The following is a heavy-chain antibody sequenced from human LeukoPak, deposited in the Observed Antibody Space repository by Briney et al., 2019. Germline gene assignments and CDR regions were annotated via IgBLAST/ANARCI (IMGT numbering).Heavy chain of an antibody. V-gene: IGHV4-4*08. J-gene: IGHJ4*02. D-gene: IGHD6-13*01. CDR1: GGSISTYY. CDR2: IYHSGST. Sequence: SETLSLTCTLSGGSISTYYWSWIRQPPGKGLEWIGYIYHSGSTNYNPSLKSRVTISVDTSKNQFSLKLSSVTAADTAVYYCATTYSSSWSPFDYWGQGTLVTVSS. CDR3: ATTYSSSWSPFDY.